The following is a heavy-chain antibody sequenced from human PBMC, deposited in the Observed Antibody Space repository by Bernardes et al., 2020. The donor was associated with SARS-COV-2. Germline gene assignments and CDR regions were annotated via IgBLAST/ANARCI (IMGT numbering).Heavy chain of an antibody. V-gene: IGHV1-18*04. CDR1: GDTFNGYG. Sequence: ASMKVSCKASGDTFNGYGFSWVRQAPGQGLEWMGWISFHTGQTDYALRFQGRVTMTTDTTTRTAFMELRSLRSDDTAMYYCATMIRAIDYWGQGTLVTVSS. CDR3: ATMIRAIDY. D-gene: IGHD3-10*01. CDR2: ISFHTGQT. J-gene: IGHJ4*02.